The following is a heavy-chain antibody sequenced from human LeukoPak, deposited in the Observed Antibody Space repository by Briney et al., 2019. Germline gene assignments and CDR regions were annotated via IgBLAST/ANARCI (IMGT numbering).Heavy chain of an antibody. V-gene: IGHV3-30*02. D-gene: IGHD2-2*02. CDR3: AKDLGLYRNFNC. CDR2: IRYDGSNK. Sequence: GGSLRLSCAASGFTFSSYGMHWVRQAPGKGLEWVAFIRYDGSNKYYADSVKGRFTISRDNSKNTLYLQMNSLRAEDTAVYYCAKDLGLYRNFNCWGQGTLVTVSS. J-gene: IGHJ4*02. CDR1: GFTFSSYG.